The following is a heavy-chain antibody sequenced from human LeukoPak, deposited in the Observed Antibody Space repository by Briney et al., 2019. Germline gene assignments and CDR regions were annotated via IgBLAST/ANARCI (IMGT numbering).Heavy chain of an antibody. D-gene: IGHD3-16*02. CDR3: ARLYGAPGGWYFDL. CDR2: IYYSGST. V-gene: IGHV4-59*01. J-gene: IGHJ2*01. Sequence: SETLSLTCTVSGGSISSYYWSWIRQPPGRGLEWIGYIYYSGSTNYNPSLKSRVTISVDTSKNQFSLKLSSVTAADTAVYYCARLYGAPGGWYFDLWGRGTLVTVSS. CDR1: GGSISSYY.